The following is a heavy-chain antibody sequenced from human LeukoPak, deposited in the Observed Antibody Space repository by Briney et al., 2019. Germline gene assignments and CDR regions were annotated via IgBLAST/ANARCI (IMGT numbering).Heavy chain of an antibody. Sequence: GGSLRLSCAASGFTFDDYGMSWVRQAPGKGLEWVSSISSSSSYIYYADSVKGRFTISRDNAKNSLYLQMNSLRAEDTAVYYCAKGPVAATLLYIDYWGQGTLVTVSS. CDR1: GFTFDDYG. CDR2: ISSSSSYI. D-gene: IGHD2-15*01. V-gene: IGHV3-21*01. CDR3: AKGPVAATLLYIDY. J-gene: IGHJ4*02.